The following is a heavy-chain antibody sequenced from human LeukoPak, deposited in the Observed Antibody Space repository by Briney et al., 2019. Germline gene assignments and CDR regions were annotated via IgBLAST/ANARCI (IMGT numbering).Heavy chain of an antibody. J-gene: IGHJ3*02. CDR2: IYHRGST. CDR1: GYPISSGYY. Sequence: SETLSLTCTVSGYPISSGYYWGWIRQPPGKGLEWIGGIYHRGSTYYNPSLKSRVTISVDTSKNQFSLKLNSVTAADTAVYCCARYRNCGSDCYDAFDIWGQGTMVTVSS. CDR3: ARYRNCGSDCYDAFDI. V-gene: IGHV4-38-2*02. D-gene: IGHD2-21*02.